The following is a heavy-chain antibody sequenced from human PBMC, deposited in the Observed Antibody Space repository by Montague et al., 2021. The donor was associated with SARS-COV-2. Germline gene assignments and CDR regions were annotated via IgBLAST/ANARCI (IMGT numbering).Heavy chain of an antibody. V-gene: IGHV3-23*01. CDR3: AKTQLPGFKFDY. Sequence: SLRLSCAASGFTFSSYPMRWVRQAPGKGLEWVSTITATGGDTHYSDSVKGRFTISRDTSKNTLYLQMSGLRAEDTAAYYCAKTQLPGFKFDYWGQGSQVTVSS. J-gene: IGHJ4*02. D-gene: IGHD7-27*01. CDR2: ITATGGDT. CDR1: GFTFSSYP.